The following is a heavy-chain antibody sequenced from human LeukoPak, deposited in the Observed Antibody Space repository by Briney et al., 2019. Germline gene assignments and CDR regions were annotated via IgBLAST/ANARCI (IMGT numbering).Heavy chain of an antibody. V-gene: IGHV4-39*07. CDR1: GGSISSSSYY. CDR2: IYYSGST. D-gene: IGHD2-2*01. CDR3: ASHLYCSSTSCFQEFDY. J-gene: IGHJ4*02. Sequence: PSETLSLTCTVSGGSISSSSYYWGWIRQPPGKGLEWIGSIYYSGSTNYNPSLKSRVTISVDKSNNQFSLKLSSVTAADTAVYYCASHLYCSSTSCFQEFDYWGQGILVTVSS.